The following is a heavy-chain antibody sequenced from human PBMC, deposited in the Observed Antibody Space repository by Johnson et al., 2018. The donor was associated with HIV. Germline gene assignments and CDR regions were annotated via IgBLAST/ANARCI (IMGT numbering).Heavy chain of an antibody. CDR2: IYSGGST. Sequence: EVQLVESGGVVVQPGGSLRLSCVASGFSFIDYAMIWVRQAPGKGLEWVSFIYSGGSTYYADSVKGRFTISRDNSKNTLYLQMNSLRAEDTAVYYCAKERAYIRTFDIWGQGTLVTVSS. J-gene: IGHJ3*02. CDR1: GFSFIDYA. CDR3: AKERAYIRTFDI. D-gene: IGHD5-18*01. V-gene: IGHV3-23*03.